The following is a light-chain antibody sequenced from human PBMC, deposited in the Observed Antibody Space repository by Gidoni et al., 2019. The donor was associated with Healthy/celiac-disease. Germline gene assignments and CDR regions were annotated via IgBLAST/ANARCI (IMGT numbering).Light chain of an antibody. CDR2: KAS. V-gene: IGKV1-5*03. J-gene: IGKJ1*01. Sequence: DIQMTQSPSTLSASVGDRVTITCRASQSISSWLAWYQQKPVKAPKLLIYKASSLESGGPSRFSGSGSGTEFTLTISSLQPDDFATYYCQHHWTFGQGTKVEIK. CDR3: QHHWT. CDR1: QSISSW.